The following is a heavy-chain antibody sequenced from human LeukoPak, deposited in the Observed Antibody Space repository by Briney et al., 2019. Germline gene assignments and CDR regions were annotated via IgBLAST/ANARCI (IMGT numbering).Heavy chain of an antibody. CDR3: AIMRYCSGGSCYSPEEYFQH. CDR1: GFTFSSYS. V-gene: IGHV3-21*01. J-gene: IGHJ1*01. CDR2: ISSSSSYI. Sequence: GRSLRLSCAASGFTFSSYSMNWVRQAPGKGLEWVSSISSSSSYIYYADSVKGRFTISRDNSKNTLYLQMNSLRAEDAAVYYCAIMRYCSGGSCYSPEEYFQHWGQGTLVTVSS. D-gene: IGHD2-15*01.